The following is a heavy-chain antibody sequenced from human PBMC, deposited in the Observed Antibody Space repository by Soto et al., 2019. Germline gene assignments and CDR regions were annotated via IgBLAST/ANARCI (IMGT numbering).Heavy chain of an antibody. CDR3: AKGKEPWMEGTNWFDP. CDR2: ISGSGGST. CDR1: GFTFSSYA. J-gene: IGHJ5*02. D-gene: IGHD1-1*01. Sequence: LRLSCAASGFTFSSYAMSWVRQAPGKGLEWVSAISGSGGSTYFADSVKGRFTISRDKSKNTLYLQMNSLRAEDTALYYCAKGKEPWMEGTNWFDPWGQGTLVTVSS. V-gene: IGHV3-23*01.